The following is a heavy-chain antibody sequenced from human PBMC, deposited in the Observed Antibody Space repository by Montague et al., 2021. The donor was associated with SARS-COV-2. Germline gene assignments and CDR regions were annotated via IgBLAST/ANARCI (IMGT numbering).Heavy chain of an antibody. CDR3: ARGEENYDILTGYHKDYYYYCGMDV. CDR1: GFTFSSYE. Sequence: SLRLSCAASGFTFSSYEMNWVRQAPGKGLEWVSYISSSGSTIYYADSVKGRFTISRDNAKNSLYLQMNSLRAEDTAVYYCARGEENYDILTGYHKDYYYYCGMDVWGQGTTVTVSS. V-gene: IGHV3-48*03. D-gene: IGHD3-9*01. CDR2: ISSSGSTI. J-gene: IGHJ6*02.